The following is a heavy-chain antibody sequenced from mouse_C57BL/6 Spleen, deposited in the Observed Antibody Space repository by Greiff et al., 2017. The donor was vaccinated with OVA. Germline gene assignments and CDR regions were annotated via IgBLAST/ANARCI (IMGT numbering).Heavy chain of an antibody. J-gene: IGHJ2*01. V-gene: IGHV3-6*01. CDR1: GYSITSGYY. CDR3: ARRNWDAYFDY. Sequence: EVQLVESGPGLVKPSQSLSLTCSVTGYSITSGYYWNWIRQFPGNKLEWMGYISYDGSNNYNPSLKNRISITRDTSKNQFFLKLNSVTTEDTATYYCARRNWDAYFDYWGQGTTLTVSS. CDR2: ISYDGSN. D-gene: IGHD4-1*01.